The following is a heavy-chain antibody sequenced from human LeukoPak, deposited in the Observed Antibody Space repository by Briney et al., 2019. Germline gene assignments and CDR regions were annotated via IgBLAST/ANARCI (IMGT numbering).Heavy chain of an antibody. CDR1: GGSISSGSYY. CDR2: MYYSGTT. V-gene: IGHV4-39*01. J-gene: IGHJ4*02. CDR3: ARHPPRDGSAFDY. Sequence: PSETLSLTCTVSGGSISSGSYYWGWIRQPPVKGLEWIASMYYSGTTFYSPSLKSRVTISVDTSKNQLSLKLGSVTAADTAVYYCARHPPRDGSAFDYWGQGTLVTVSS.